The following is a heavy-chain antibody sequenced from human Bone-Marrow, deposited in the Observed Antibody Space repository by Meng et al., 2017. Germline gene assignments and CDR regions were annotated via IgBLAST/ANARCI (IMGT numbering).Heavy chain of an antibody. CDR1: GYTFTSYA. CDR2: INAGNGNT. V-gene: IGHV1-3*01. Sequence: ASVKVSCKASGYTFTSYAMHWVRQAPGQRLEWMGWINAGNGNTKYSQKFQGRVTITRDTSASTAYMELRSLRSEDTAVYYCARGIAVAAHFDYWGQGTLVTVSS. D-gene: IGHD6-19*01. CDR3: ARGIAVAAHFDY. J-gene: IGHJ4*02.